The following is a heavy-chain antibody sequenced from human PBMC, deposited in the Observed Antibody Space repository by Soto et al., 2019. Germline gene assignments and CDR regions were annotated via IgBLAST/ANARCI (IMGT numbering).Heavy chain of an antibody. D-gene: IGHD3-10*01. Sequence: QVQLEESGPGLVKPSQTLSLTCSVSDGSFNTSGFFWNWIRQHPGKGLEWIGYIYNTGSAFYNPSLKGRLHRTVDTSKTPFSLRLHSPTVAATVVYFCARGVVVTGNFDSWGHGTRVTVSS. J-gene: IGHJ4*01. V-gene: IGHV4-31*03. CDR3: ARGVVVTGNFDS. CDR1: DGSFNTSGFF. CDR2: IYNTGSA.